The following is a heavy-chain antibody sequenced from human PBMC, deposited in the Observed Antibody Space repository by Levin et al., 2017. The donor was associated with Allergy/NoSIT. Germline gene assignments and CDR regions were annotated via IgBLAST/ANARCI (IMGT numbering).Heavy chain of an antibody. J-gene: IGHJ6*02. Sequence: GGSLRLSCAASGFTFSSYAMSWVRQAPGKGLEWVSAISGSGGSTYYADSVKGRFTISRDNSKNTLYLQMNSLRAEDTAVYYCAKYSSSSHYYYYYGMDVWGQGTTVTVSS. V-gene: IGHV3-23*01. CDR1: GFTFSSYA. CDR2: ISGSGGST. D-gene: IGHD6-6*01. CDR3: AKYSSSSHYYYYYGMDV.